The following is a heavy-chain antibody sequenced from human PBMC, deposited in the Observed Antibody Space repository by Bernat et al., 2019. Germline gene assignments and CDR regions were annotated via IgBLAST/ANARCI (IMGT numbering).Heavy chain of an antibody. CDR2: ISGDGGST. V-gene: IGHV3-43*02. J-gene: IGHJ4*02. CDR3: ANRACSGGSCYIGS. Sequence: EVQLVESGGGVVQPGGSLRLSCAASGFTFDDYAMHWVRQAPGKGLEWVSLISGDGGSTYYADSVKGRFTISRDNSKTSLYLQMNSLRTEDTALYYCANRACSGGSCYIGSWGQGTLVTVSS. D-gene: IGHD2-15*01. CDR1: GFTFDDYA.